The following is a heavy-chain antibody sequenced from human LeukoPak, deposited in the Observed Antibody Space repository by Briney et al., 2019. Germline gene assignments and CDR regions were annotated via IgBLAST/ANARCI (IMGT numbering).Heavy chain of an antibody. Sequence: VASVKVSCKASGYTFTGYYMHWGRQAPGQGLEWMGWINPNSGGTKYEQKFQGRGTMTRDTSISTAYMELSSLRSDDTAVYYCARGGALGYCSDASCYAFDYWGQGTLVTVSS. D-gene: IGHD2-15*01. CDR2: INPNSGGT. CDR1: GYTFTGYY. J-gene: IGHJ4*02. V-gene: IGHV1-2*02. CDR3: ARGGALGYCSDASCYAFDY.